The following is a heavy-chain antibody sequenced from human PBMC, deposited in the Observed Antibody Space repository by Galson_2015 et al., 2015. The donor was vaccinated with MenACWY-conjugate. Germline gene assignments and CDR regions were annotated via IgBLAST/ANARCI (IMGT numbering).Heavy chain of an antibody. CDR2: ISASGGST. CDR1: GFTFSSYA. Sequence: SLRLSCAVSGFTFSSYAMTRVRQAPGKGLEWVSSISASGGSTYHADSVKGRFTISRDNSKNTLYLQVNSLRAEDTAVYYCARGRGGYSYAYSPDYWGQGTLVTVSS. J-gene: IGHJ4*02. D-gene: IGHD5-18*01. V-gene: IGHV3-23*01. CDR3: ARGRGGYSYAYSPDY.